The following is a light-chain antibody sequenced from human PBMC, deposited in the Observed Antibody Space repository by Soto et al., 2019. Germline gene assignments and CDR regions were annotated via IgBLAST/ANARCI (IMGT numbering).Light chain of an antibody. V-gene: IGKV3-20*01. CDR3: QQYGTLPET. Sequence: EIVLTQSPDTLSLSPGERATLSCRASQNGNGNSVAWYQRKPGQAASLLIFGASVRAAGIPDRFSGSGSGTDFTLTISRLEPEDFAVYFCQQYGTLPETFGQGTKLEIK. J-gene: IGKJ2*01. CDR1: QNGNGNS. CDR2: GAS.